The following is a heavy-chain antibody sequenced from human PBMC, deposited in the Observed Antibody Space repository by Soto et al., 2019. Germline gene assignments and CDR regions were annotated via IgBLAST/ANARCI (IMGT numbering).Heavy chain of an antibody. Sequence: GGSLRLSCAASGFTFSNYWMHWVRQAPGKGLVWVSRINIDGSRTDYADSVKGRFTISRDNAKNILFLHMNSLRVDDTAVYYCARSYRDFWGQGTPVTVS. V-gene: IGHV3-74*01. CDR2: INIDGSRT. CDR3: ARSYRDF. CDR1: GFTFSNYW. D-gene: IGHD3-16*02. J-gene: IGHJ4*02.